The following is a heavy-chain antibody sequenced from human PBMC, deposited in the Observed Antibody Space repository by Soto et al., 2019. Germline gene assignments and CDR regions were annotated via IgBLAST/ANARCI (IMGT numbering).Heavy chain of an antibody. V-gene: IGHV3-11*01. D-gene: IGHD4-17*01. CDR3: ARDRLNYGDYLFRWYFDL. CDR1: GFTFSDYY. J-gene: IGHJ2*01. CDR2: ISSSGSTI. Sequence: QVQLVESGGGLVKPGGSLRLSCAASGFTFSDYYMSWIRQAPGKGLEWVSYISSSGSTIYYADSVKGRCTISRDNAKNSLYLQMNSLRAEDTAVYYCARDRLNYGDYLFRWYFDLWGRGTLVTVSS.